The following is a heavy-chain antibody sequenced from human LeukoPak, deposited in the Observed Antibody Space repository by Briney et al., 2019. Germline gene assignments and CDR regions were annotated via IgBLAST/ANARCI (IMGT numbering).Heavy chain of an antibody. Sequence: GGSLRLSCVASGFPFSIYAMNWVRQAPGKGLEWVANIKQDGSEKYYVDSVKGRFTISRDNAKNSLYLQMNSLRAEDTAVYYCASGESITGTTYYYYYGMDVWGQGTTVTVSS. CDR3: ASGESITGTTYYYYYGMDV. CDR1: GFPFSIYA. D-gene: IGHD1-7*01. J-gene: IGHJ6*02. CDR2: IKQDGSEK. V-gene: IGHV3-7*01.